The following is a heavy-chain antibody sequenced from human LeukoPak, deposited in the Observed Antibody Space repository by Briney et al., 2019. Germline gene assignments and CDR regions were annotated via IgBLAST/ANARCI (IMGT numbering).Heavy chain of an antibody. CDR1: GFTFSNYA. CDR2: ITGNALNT. Sequence: PGGSLSLSCAASGFTFSNYAMSWIRQAPGKGLEWVSYITGNALNTYQADFIKGRFTISRDDSKNTLYLHLSSLRVEDTAVYYCAKLQYFYDNSGYSYFDNWGQGTLVTFSS. CDR3: AKLQYFYDNSGYSYFDN. J-gene: IGHJ4*02. V-gene: IGHV3-23*01. D-gene: IGHD3-22*01.